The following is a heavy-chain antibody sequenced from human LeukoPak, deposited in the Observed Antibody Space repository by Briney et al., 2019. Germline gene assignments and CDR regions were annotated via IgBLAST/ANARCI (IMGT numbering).Heavy chain of an antibody. D-gene: IGHD3-3*01. J-gene: IGHJ4*02. CDR3: ARGPQLRFLEWLFQPLDY. Sequence: SETLSLTCTVSGRSISSYYWSWIRQPAGKGLEGIGRIYTSGSSNYNPSLKSRVTMSVDTSKNQFSLKLSSVTAADTAVYYCARGPQLRFLEWLFQPLDYWGQGTLVTVSS. CDR1: GRSISSYY. CDR2: IYTSGSS. V-gene: IGHV4-4*07.